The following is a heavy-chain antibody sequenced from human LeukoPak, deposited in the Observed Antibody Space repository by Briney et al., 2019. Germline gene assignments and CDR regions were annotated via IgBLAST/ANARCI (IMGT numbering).Heavy chain of an antibody. CDR2: INHRGSY. CDR3: ARQWPQTRVHDY. D-gene: IGHD6-19*01. CDR1: GGSFSGYY. Sequence: PSETLSLTCAVYGGSFSGYYWTWIRQPPGKGLEWMGEINHRGSYNYNPSRKSRATVSVDTSKNQFYLKLSSVTAADTAVYYCARQWPQTRVHDYWGQGTLVRVSS. J-gene: IGHJ4*02. V-gene: IGHV4-34*01.